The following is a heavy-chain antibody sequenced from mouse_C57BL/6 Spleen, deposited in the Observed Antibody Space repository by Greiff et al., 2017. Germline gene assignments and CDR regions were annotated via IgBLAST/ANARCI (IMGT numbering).Heavy chain of an antibody. Sequence: DVQLQESGPGLVKPSQSLSLTCSVTGYSITSGYYWNWIRQFPGNKLEWMGYISYDGSNNYNPSLTNPISITRDTSKNQFFLKLNSVTTEDTATYYCALITTVVAHWYFDVWGTGTTVTVSS. CDR1: GYSITSGYY. CDR2: ISYDGSN. J-gene: IGHJ1*03. D-gene: IGHD1-1*01. CDR3: ALITTVVAHWYFDV. V-gene: IGHV3-6*01.